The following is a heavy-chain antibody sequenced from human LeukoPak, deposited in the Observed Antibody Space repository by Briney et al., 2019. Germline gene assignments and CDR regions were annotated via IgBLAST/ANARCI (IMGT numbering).Heavy chain of an antibody. J-gene: IGHJ4*02. CDR3: ARAYCSGGSCPPGPVDY. CDR2: MQPNSGNT. Sequence: ASVKVSCKTSGYTFTSYDINWVRQATGQGLEWMGWMQPNSGNTGYAQKFQGRVTITRDTSASTAYMELSSLRSEDMAVYYCARAYCSGGSCPPGPVDYWGQGTLVTVSS. D-gene: IGHD2-15*01. V-gene: IGHV1-8*01. CDR1: GYTFTSYD.